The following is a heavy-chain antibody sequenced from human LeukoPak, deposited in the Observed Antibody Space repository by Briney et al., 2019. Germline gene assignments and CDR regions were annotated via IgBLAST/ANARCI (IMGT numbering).Heavy chain of an antibody. CDR1: GFTFDDYA. CDR2: ISWNSGSI. Sequence: GGSLRLSCAVSGFTFDDYAVHWVRQAPGKGLEWVSGISWNSGSIGYADSVKGRFTISRDNAKNSLYLQMNSLRAEDTALYYCAKGPNYYDSSGYLDYWGQGTLVTVSS. J-gene: IGHJ4*02. D-gene: IGHD3-22*01. V-gene: IGHV3-9*01. CDR3: AKGPNYYDSSGYLDY.